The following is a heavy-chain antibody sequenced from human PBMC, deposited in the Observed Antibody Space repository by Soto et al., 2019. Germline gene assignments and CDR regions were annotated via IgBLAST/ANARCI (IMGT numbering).Heavy chain of an antibody. V-gene: IGHV4-31*03. J-gene: IGHJ4*02. CDR3: ARSKRNFHLDDY. CDR1: GGSISSGGYY. CDR2: IYYSGST. Sequence: QVQLQESGPGLVKPSQTLSLTCTVSGGSISSGGYYWSWIRQHPGKSLEWIGYIYYSGSTYYNPSLKRRVTISVDTSKNQFSLKLSSVTAADTAVYYCARSKRNFHLDDYWGQGTLVTVSS.